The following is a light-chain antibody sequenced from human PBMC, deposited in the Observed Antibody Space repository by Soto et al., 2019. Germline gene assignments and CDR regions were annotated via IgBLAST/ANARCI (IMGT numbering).Light chain of an antibody. CDR1: QTVPTD. V-gene: IGKV3-15*01. CDR3: HQYYTWPLT. CDR2: GAS. J-gene: IGKJ1*01. Sequence: EIVMTQSPVTLSVSPGERATLYCRASQTVPTDLAWYQQKPGQAPRLVIHGASTRATDFPARFSGSGSGTEFTLTISSLQSEDIAVYYCHQYYTWPLTFGQGTKVDIK.